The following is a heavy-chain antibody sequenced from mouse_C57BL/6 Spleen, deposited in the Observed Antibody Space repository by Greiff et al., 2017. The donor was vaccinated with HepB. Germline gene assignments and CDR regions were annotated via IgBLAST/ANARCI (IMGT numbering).Heavy chain of an antibody. Sequence: EVKLLESGGGLVQPGGSLKLSCAASGIDFSRYWMSWVRRAPGKGLEWIGEINPDSSTINYTPSLKDKFIISRENAKNTLYLQMSKVRSEDTALYYCARPRGYSNYVFDYWGQGTTLTVSS. CDR2: INPDSSTI. V-gene: IGHV4-1*01. D-gene: IGHD2-5*01. J-gene: IGHJ2*01. CDR3: ARPRGYSNYVFDY. CDR1: GIDFSRYW.